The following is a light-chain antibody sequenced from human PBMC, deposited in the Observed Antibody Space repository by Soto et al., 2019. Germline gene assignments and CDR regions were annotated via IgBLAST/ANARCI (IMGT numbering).Light chain of an antibody. Sequence: QSALTQPPSVSGAPGQRVTISCTGSSSNIGAGYDVHWYQQLPGTAPKLLIYGNTNRPSGVPDRFSGSKSGTSASLAITGLQAEDEADYYCQSYDSILGGSGVFGTGTKLTVL. J-gene: IGLJ1*01. CDR1: SSNIGAGYD. CDR3: QSYDSILGGSGV. V-gene: IGLV1-40*01. CDR2: GNT.